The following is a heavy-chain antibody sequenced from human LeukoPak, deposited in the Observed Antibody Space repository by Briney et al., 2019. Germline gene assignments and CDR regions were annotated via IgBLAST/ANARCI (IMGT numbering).Heavy chain of an antibody. CDR3: ARNSDLDTAMVTFYFDY. CDR1: GGSISSSSYY. Sequence: PSETLSLTCTVSGGSISSSSYYWGWIRQPPGKGLEWIGSIYYSGSTYYNPSLKSRVTISVDTSKNQFSLKLSSVTAADTAVYYCARNSDLDTAMVTFYFDYWGQGTLVTVSS. J-gene: IGHJ4*02. D-gene: IGHD5-18*01. CDR2: IYYSGST. V-gene: IGHV4-39*07.